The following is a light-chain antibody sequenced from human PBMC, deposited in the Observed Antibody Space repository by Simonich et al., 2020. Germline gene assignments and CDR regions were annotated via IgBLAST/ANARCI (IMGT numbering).Light chain of an antibody. Sequence: DIVMTQSPDSLAVSLGERATINCKSSQRVLYSSNNKTYLARYQQKPGQPPKLLIYWASTRESGVPDRFSGSGSGTDFTLTISSLQAEDVAVYYCQQYYSTPYTFGQGTKLEIK. V-gene: IGKV4-1*01. CDR3: QQYYSTPYT. CDR2: WAS. CDR1: QRVLYSSNNKTY. J-gene: IGKJ2*01.